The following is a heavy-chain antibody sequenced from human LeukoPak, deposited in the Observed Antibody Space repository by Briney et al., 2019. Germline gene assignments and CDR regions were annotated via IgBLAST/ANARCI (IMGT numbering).Heavy chain of an antibody. J-gene: IGHJ4*02. Sequence: GGSLRLSCAASGFTVSSNYMSWVRQAPGKGLEWVSVIYSGGSTYYADSVKGRFTISRDNSKNTLYLQMNSLRAEDTAVYYCARGHHYYGSGSYYMGYYFDYWGQGTLVTVSS. CDR2: IYSGGST. CDR3: ARGHHYYGSGSYYMGYYFDY. CDR1: GFTVSSNY. D-gene: IGHD3-10*01. V-gene: IGHV3-66*01.